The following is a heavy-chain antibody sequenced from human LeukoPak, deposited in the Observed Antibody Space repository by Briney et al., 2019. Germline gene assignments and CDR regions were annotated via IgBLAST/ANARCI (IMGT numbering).Heavy chain of an antibody. CDR1: GGSFSGYY. J-gene: IGHJ3*02. V-gene: IGHV4-34*01. CDR3: ARGYYDSSGYYYNGDAFDI. CDR2: INHSGST. D-gene: IGHD3-22*01. Sequence: SETLSLTCAVYGGSFSGYYWSWIRQPPGKGLEWIGEINHSGSTNYNPSLKSRVTISVDTSKNQFSPKLSSVTAADTAVYYCARGYYDSSGYYYNGDAFDIWGQGTMVTVSS.